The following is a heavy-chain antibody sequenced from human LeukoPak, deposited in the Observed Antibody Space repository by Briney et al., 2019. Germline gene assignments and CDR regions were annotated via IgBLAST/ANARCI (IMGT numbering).Heavy chain of an antibody. CDR3: ARDRDYDYVWGSSPMDV. CDR1: GFTFSSYS. Sequence: GGSLRLSCAASGFTFSSYSMNWVRQAPGKGLEWVSSISSSSSYIYYADSVKGRFTISGDNAKNSLYLQMNSLRAEDTAVYYCARDRDYDYVWGSSPMDVWGQGTTVTVSS. CDR2: ISSSSSYI. D-gene: IGHD3-16*01. V-gene: IGHV3-21*01. J-gene: IGHJ6*02.